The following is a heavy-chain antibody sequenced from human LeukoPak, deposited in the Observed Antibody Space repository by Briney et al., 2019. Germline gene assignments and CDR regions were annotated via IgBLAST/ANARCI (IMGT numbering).Heavy chain of an antibody. CDR1: GFTFNSYA. J-gene: IGHJ4*02. D-gene: IGHD1-26*01. Sequence: GFLRLSCAASGFTFNSYAMSWVRPAPGEGLEWVSAISGSGGSTYYADSVKGRFTISRDSSKNTLYLQMNSLRAEDTAVYYCAKDLRSSADSKMGAADYWGQGTLVTVSS. CDR2: ISGSGGST. V-gene: IGHV3-23*01. CDR3: AKDLRSSADSKMGAADY.